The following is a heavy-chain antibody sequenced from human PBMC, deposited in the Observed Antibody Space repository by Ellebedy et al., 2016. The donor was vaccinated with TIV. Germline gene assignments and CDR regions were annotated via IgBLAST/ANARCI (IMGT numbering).Heavy chain of an antibody. CDR2: IYPRDSDT. J-gene: IGHJ5*02. Sequence: GESLKISCKGSGYTFTTYWIAWVRQRPGKGLEWMGFIYPRDSDTRYSPSSQGQVTISADKSINTVYLQWRSLQASDTAMYYCARHGGRGSNFWFDPWGQGTLVTVSS. V-gene: IGHV5-51*01. D-gene: IGHD2-15*01. CDR1: GYTFTTYW. CDR3: ARHGGRGSNFWFDP.